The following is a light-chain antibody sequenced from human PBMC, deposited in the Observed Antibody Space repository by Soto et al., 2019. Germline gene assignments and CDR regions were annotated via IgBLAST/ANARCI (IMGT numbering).Light chain of an antibody. Sequence: EIVLTQSPATLSLSPGERATLSCRASQSIGSYLAWYHQKPGQGPRLLIYDASNRATGIPARFSGSGSGTDFTLTISSLEPEAFAVYYCQQRFNWPPITFGQGTRLDIK. J-gene: IGKJ5*01. V-gene: IGKV3-11*01. CDR2: DAS. CDR1: QSIGSY. CDR3: QQRFNWPPIT.